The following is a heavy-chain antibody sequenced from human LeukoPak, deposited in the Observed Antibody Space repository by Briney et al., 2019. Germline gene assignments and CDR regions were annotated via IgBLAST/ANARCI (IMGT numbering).Heavy chain of an antibody. CDR2: ISGSGDRT. CDR1: GFTFSSYG. Sequence: GGTLRLSCAASGFTFSSYGMSWVRQAPGKGLEWVSAISGSGDRTYYANSVKGRFTISRDNSKNTLYLQMNSLRAEDTAVYYCARADYYGSGIGDCWGQGTLVTVSS. J-gene: IGHJ4*02. D-gene: IGHD3-10*01. V-gene: IGHV3-23*01. CDR3: ARADYYGSGIGDC.